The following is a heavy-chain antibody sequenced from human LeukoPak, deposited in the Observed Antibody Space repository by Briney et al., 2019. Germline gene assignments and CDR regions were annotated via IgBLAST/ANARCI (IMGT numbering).Heavy chain of an antibody. CDR1: GYTFTSYY. CDR2: INPSGGST. J-gene: IGHJ4*02. CDR3: AREVYYYDSSGYPNFDY. D-gene: IGHD3-22*01. V-gene: IGHV1-46*01. Sequence: ASVKVSCEASGYTFTSYYMHWVRQAPGQGLEWMGIINPSGGSTSYAQKFQGRVTMTRDTSTGTVYMELSSLRSEDTAVYYCAREVYYYDSSGYPNFDYWGQGTLVTVSS.